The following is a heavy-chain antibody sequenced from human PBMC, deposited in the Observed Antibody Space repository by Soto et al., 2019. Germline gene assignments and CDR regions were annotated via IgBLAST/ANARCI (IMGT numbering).Heavy chain of an antibody. J-gene: IGHJ4*02. D-gene: IGHD6-13*01. CDR2: ISSSSSYI. V-gene: IGHV3-21*01. Sequence: EVQLVESGGGLVKPGGSLRLSCAASGFTFSSYSMNWVRQAPGKGLEWVSSISSSSSYIYYADSVKGRFTISRDNAKNSLYLQMTSLRAEDTAVYYCASARGSSWYPYYFDYWGQGTLVTVSS. CDR3: ASARGSSWYPYYFDY. CDR1: GFTFSSYS.